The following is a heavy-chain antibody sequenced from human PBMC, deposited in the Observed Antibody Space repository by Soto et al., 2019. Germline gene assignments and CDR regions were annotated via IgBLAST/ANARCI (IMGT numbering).Heavy chain of an antibody. CDR3: ARGYRTSWYWFDL. Sequence: QAQLQESGPGPEKPSETLSLTCTVSGGSVSGGTHYWSWIRQPPGKGLEWIGYIYNSGSTNYNPSLKSRVTISVDTSKNQFSLKLSSVTAADTAVYYCARGYRTSWYWFDLWGRGTLVTVSS. J-gene: IGHJ2*01. V-gene: IGHV4-61*01. CDR2: IYNSGST. CDR1: GGSVSGGTHY. D-gene: IGHD6-13*01.